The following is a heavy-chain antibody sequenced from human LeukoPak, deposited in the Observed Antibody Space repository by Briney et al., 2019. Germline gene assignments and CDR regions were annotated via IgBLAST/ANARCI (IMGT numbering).Heavy chain of an antibody. Sequence: KPSETLSLTCTVSGYSISSGYYWGWIRQPPGKGLEWIGSIYHSGSTNYNPSLKSRVTISVDTSKNQFSLKLSSVTAADTAEYYCARRGSGYYFRPRFDYWGQGTLVTVSS. CDR3: ARRGSGYYFRPRFDY. CDR2: IYHSGST. CDR1: GYSISSGYY. D-gene: IGHD3-22*01. V-gene: IGHV4-38-2*02. J-gene: IGHJ4*02.